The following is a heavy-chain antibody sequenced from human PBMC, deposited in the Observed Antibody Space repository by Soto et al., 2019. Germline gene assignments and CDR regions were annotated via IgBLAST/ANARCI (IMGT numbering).Heavy chain of an antibody. CDR2: LICDDDK. J-gene: IGHJ1*01. V-gene: IGHV2-5*02. CDR1: GFSLTTSGLG. D-gene: IGHD3-3*01. CDR3: AHIVLRTVFGLVNTTDIYFSF. Sequence: QITLNESGPTVVRPTETLTLTCRFSGFSLTTSGLGEGWIRQSPGKAPEWLALLICDDDKRYSASLKSRLTLTKDTSKNQEVLTVSDLDPTDTDTYYCAHIVLRTVFGLVNTTDIYFSFWGKGTPVDASS.